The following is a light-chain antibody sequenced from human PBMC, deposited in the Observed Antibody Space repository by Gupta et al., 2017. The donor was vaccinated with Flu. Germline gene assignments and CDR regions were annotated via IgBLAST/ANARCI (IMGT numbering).Light chain of an antibody. CDR2: DTS. Sequence: DIVLTQSPATLSLSPGERATLSCRASQSVSSYLAWYQHKPGQAPRLLIYDTSKRATDIPARFSGSRAGTDFTLTSSSLEPEDSAIYYCQQRSNWRGTFGQGTKVEIK. CDR3: QQRSNWRGT. V-gene: IGKV3-11*01. J-gene: IGKJ1*01. CDR1: QSVSSY.